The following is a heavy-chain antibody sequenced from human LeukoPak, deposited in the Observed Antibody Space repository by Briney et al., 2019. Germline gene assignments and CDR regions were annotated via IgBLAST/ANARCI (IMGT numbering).Heavy chain of an antibody. CDR1: GYTFTSYG. J-gene: IGHJ3*02. D-gene: IGHD6-19*01. V-gene: IGHV1-18*01. Sequence: ASVKVSCKASGYTFTSYGISWVRQAPGQGLEWMGWISAYNGNTNYAQKLQGRVTMTTDTSTSTAYMELRSLRSDDTAVYYWARQYSSGWYMSAFDIWGQGTMVTVSS. CDR2: ISAYNGNT. CDR3: ARQYSSGWYMSAFDI.